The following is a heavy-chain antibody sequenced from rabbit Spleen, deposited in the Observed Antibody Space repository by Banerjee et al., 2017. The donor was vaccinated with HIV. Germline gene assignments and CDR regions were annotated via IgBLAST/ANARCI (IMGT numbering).Heavy chain of an antibody. CDR2: IDTGSRDFT. CDR3: ARDAGTGDYIDVYFSL. CDR1: GFDFSNYNF. D-gene: IGHD8-1*01. V-gene: IGHV1S40*01. Sequence: LVEYGGDLVQPGASLTLTCTASGFDFSNYNFMCWVRQAPGKGLEWIACIDTGSRDFTYYASWAEGRFTISKTSSTTVTLQMTSLTVADTATYFCARDAGTGDYIDVYFSLWGQGTLVTVS. J-gene: IGHJ4*01.